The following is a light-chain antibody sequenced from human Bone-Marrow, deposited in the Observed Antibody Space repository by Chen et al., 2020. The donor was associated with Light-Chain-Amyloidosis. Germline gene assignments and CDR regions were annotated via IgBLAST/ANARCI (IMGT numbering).Light chain of an antibody. CDR3: QQYGSSPQT. V-gene: IGKV3-20*01. CDR1: QSVYSSY. Sequence: EIVLTQSPGTLSLSLGERATLSCRASQSVYSSYVAWYQQKPGQAPSLLIYGASSRATDIPDRISGSGSGTDFTLTISRLATEDLAVYYCQQYGSSPQTFGQGTKLEIK. CDR2: GAS. J-gene: IGKJ2*01.